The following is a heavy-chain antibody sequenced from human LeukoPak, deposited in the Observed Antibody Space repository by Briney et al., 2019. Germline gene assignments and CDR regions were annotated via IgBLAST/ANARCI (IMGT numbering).Heavy chain of an antibody. J-gene: IGHJ4*02. CDR2: ISGSGGST. CDR1: GFTFSSYA. D-gene: IGHD3-10*01. Sequence: SGGSLRLSCAASGFTFSSYAMSWVRQAPGKGLEWVSAISGSGGSTYYADSVKGRFTISRDNSKNTLYLQMNSLRAEDTAVYYCAKSRERLLWFGELLSDFDYWGQGTLVTVSS. V-gene: IGHV3-23*01. CDR3: AKSRERLLWFGELLSDFDY.